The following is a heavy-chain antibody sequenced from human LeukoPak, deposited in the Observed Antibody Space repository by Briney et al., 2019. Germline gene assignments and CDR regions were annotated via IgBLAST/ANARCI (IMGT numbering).Heavy chain of an antibody. V-gene: IGHV3-48*02. CDR1: GFTFSSYS. CDR3: ARDLNLYDSSGYYPR. CDR2: ISSSSGNI. Sequence: GGSLTLSCAASGFTFSSYSMNWVRPAQGKGLEWVSYISSSSGNIYYGDSVKGRSTISRDNAENSLYLQMNSLRYEDTAVYYCARDLNLYDSSGYYPRWGQGTLVTVSS. J-gene: IGHJ4*02. D-gene: IGHD3-22*01.